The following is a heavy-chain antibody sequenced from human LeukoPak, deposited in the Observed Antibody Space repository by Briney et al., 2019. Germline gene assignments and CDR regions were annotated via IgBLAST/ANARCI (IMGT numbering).Heavy chain of an antibody. D-gene: IGHD6-13*01. CDR2: IRYDGSNK. CDR3: AAMDSSSWYTIEDY. Sequence: GGSLRLSCAPSGFTFSSYGMHWVRQAPGKGLEWVAFIRYDGSNKYYADSVKGRFTISRDNSKNTLYLQMNSLRAEDTAVYYCAAMDSSSWYTIEDYWGQGTLVTVSS. J-gene: IGHJ4*02. V-gene: IGHV3-30*02. CDR1: GFTFSSYG.